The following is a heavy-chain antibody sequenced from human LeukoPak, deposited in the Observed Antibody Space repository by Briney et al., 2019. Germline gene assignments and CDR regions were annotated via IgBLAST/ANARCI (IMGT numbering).Heavy chain of an antibody. V-gene: IGHV4-39*07. J-gene: IGHJ4*02. CDR1: GGSISSSGYY. CDR2: MYYSGST. Sequence: SETLSLTCTVSGGSISSSGYYWGWIRQPPGKGLEWIGSMYYSGSTYYNPSLKSRVTISIDTSKNQFSLRLSSVTAADTGVYFCARTTVVGADYFDYWGQGSRVTVSS. CDR3: ARTTVVGADYFDY. D-gene: IGHD1-26*01.